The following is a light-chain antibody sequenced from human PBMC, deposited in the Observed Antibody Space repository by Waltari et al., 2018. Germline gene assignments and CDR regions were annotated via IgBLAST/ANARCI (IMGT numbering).Light chain of an antibody. CDR2: RAS. CDR3: LQLNSYPRT. Sequence: DIHLTQSPYFLSASVGDRVPITCRASQGISSNLAWYQQKPGKAPKLLIYRASTLQSGVPSRFSGSESGTDFTLTISSLQPEDFATYYCLQLNSYPRTFGQGTKVEVK. J-gene: IGKJ1*01. V-gene: IGKV1-9*01. CDR1: QGISSN.